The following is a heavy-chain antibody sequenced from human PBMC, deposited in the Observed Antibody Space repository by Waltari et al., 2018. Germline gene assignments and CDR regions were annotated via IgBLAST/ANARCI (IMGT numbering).Heavy chain of an antibody. CDR2: ISSSSSYI. V-gene: IGHV3-21*01. J-gene: IGHJ3*02. CDR3: ARERNRVPDAFDI. Sequence: VQLVESGGGLVKLGGSLRLSCAASGFTFSSYSMNWVRQAPGKGLEWVSSISSSSSYIYYADSVKGLFTISRDNAKNSLYLQMNSLRAEDTAVYYCARERNRVPDAFDIWGQGTMVTVSS. D-gene: IGHD1-1*01. CDR1: GFTFSSYS.